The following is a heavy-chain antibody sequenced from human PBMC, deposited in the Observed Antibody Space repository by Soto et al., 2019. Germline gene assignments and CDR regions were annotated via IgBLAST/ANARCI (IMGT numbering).Heavy chain of an antibody. CDR1: GGAISSYY. D-gene: IGHD3-10*01. V-gene: IGHV4-59*01. Sequence: KPSETLSLTCTVSGGAISSYYWSWIRQPPGKGLEWIGYIYYSGSTNYNPSLKSRVTISVDTSKNQFSLKLSSVTAADTAVYYCARRLMFRGVKGKRYYYYGMDVWGQGTTVTVSS. J-gene: IGHJ6*02. CDR2: IYYSGST. CDR3: ARRLMFRGVKGKRYYYYGMDV.